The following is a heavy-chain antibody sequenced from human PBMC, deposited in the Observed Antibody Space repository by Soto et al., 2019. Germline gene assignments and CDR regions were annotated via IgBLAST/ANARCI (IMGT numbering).Heavy chain of an antibody. CDR2: IYNRGST. D-gene: IGHD2-21*01. J-gene: IGHJ4*02. CDR3: ASWRVVRTYFDY. V-gene: IGHV4-30-2*06. Sequence: QLQLQESGSRLVKPSQTLSLTCAVSGGSIRRAGYSWSWIRQSPGKGLEGIGYIYNRGSTFCNPSLKSRLTISVDRSKNQLSLQLNSVTAADPAVYYCASWRVVRTYFDYWGQGTLVTVSS. CDR1: GGSIRRAGYS.